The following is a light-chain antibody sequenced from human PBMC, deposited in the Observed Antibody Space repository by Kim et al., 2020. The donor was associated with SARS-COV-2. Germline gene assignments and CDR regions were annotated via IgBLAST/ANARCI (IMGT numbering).Light chain of an antibody. Sequence: DIQMTQSPSTLSASVGDRVTITCWASQSISDWLAWYQQRPGKAPKLLIYKASSLESGVPSRFSGSGSGTEFTLTISSLQTDDFATYYCQQYNSYSPYTFAQGTKLEI. CDR3: QQYNSYSPYT. CDR2: KAS. CDR1: QSISDW. V-gene: IGKV1-5*03. J-gene: IGKJ2*01.